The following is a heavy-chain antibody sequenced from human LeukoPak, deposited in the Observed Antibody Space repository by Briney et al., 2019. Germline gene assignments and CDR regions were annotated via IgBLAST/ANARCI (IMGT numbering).Heavy chain of an antibody. J-gene: IGHJ1*01. CDR1: GGSISSGSYY. D-gene: IGHD6-13*01. Sequence: SQTLSLTCTVSGGSISSGSYYWSWIRQPAGKGLDWIGRIYTSGSTNYNPSLKSLVTMSVDTSKNQFSLKLSSVTAADTAVYYCAREIIAAAALYFQHWGQGTLVTVSS. CDR2: IYTSGST. CDR3: AREIIAAAALYFQH. V-gene: IGHV4-61*02.